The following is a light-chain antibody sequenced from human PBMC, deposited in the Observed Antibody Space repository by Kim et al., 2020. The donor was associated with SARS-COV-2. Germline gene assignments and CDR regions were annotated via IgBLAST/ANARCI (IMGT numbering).Light chain of an antibody. CDR2: DAS. J-gene: IGKJ3*01. CDR1: QDNSYY. CDR3: QQYDNLRFT. V-gene: IGKV1-33*01. Sequence: ASVCDRVTTTCQANQDNSYYINWYPQTPGKAPTLLIYDASNLETGVTSMFSGSVSETDFTFTISSLQPEDIATYYCQQYDNLRFTFGPGTKVDIK.